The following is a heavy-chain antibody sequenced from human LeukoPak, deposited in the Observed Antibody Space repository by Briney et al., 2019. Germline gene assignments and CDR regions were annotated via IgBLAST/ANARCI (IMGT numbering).Heavy chain of an antibody. CDR3: TIIPNVILFTHYFEY. D-gene: IGHD2-21*01. CDR2: IIPFLGTT. V-gene: IGHV1-69*11. Sequence: GSSVKVSCKASGGVFTTYAISWVRQAPGQGLEWMGSIIPFLGTTNYAQKFQGRVTITADEPTRTAYMELTYMRSDDTAVYYCTIIPNVILFTHYFEYWGQGTLVTVSS. CDR1: GGVFTTYA. J-gene: IGHJ4*02.